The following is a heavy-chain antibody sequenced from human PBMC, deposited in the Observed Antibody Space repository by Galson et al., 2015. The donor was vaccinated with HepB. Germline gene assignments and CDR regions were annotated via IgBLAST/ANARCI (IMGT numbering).Heavy chain of an antibody. Sequence: SVKVSCKASGGTFSSYAISWVRQAPGQGLEWMGGIIPIFGTANYAQKFQGRVTITADESTSTAYMELSSLRSEDTAVYYCAREGYYGSGSYYRLWVWSQGTLVTVSS. CDR1: GGTFSSYA. CDR3: AREGYYGSGSYYRLWV. V-gene: IGHV1-69*13. D-gene: IGHD3-10*01. CDR2: IIPIFGTA. J-gene: IGHJ4*02.